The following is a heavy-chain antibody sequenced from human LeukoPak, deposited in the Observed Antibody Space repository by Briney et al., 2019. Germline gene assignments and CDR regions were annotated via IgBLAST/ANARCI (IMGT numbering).Heavy chain of an antibody. Sequence: GASVKVSCKASGGTFSSYAISWVRQAPGQGLEWMGRIIPILGIANYAQKFQGRVTVTRDTSISTAYMELNRLRSDDTAVYYCARDPLRWDYFDLWGQGTLVTVSS. V-gene: IGHV1-69*04. CDR1: GGTFSSYA. D-gene: IGHD1-7*01. J-gene: IGHJ5*02. CDR2: IIPILGIA. CDR3: ARDPLRWDYFDL.